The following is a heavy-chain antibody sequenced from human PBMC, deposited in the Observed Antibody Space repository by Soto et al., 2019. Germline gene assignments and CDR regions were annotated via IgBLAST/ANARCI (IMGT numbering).Heavy chain of an antibody. CDR3: ARDKAAAEHGYNWFDP. CDR1: GYTFTGYY. J-gene: IGHJ5*02. V-gene: IGHV1-2*02. D-gene: IGHD6-13*01. CDR2: INPNSGGT. Sequence: SVKVSCKASGYTFTGYYMHWVRQAPGQGLEWMGWINPNSGGTNYAQKFQGRVTMTRDTSISTAYMELSRLRSDDTAVYYCARDKAAAEHGYNWFDPWGQGTLVTVSS.